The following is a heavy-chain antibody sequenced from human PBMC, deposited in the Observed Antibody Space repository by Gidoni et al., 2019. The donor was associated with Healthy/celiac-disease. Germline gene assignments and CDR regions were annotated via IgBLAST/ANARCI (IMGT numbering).Heavy chain of an antibody. J-gene: IGHJ4*02. V-gene: IGHV5-51*01. D-gene: IGHD3-10*01. CDR1: GYSVTSYW. CDR2: IYPGDSDA. CDR3: ARLVAGYYGSGSYPAFDY. Sequence: EVQLVQSGAEVKKPGESLKISCKGSGYSVTSYWIGWVRQMPGKGLEWMVIIYPGDSDARYSPSFQGQVTISADKSISTAYLQWSSLKASDTAMYYCARLVAGYYGSGSYPAFDYWGQGTLVTVSS.